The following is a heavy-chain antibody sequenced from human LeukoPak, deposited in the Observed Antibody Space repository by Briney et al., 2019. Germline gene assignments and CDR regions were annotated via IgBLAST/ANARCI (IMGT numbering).Heavy chain of an antibody. D-gene: IGHD2-2*01. V-gene: IGHV4-34*01. Sequence: PSETLSLTCAVYGGSFSGYYWSWIRQPPGKGLEWIGEINHSGSTNYNPSLKSRVTISVDTSKNQFSLKLTSVTAADTAVYYCARDGGTNYYYYMDVWGKGTTVTISS. CDR3: ARDGGTNYYYYMDV. CDR2: INHSGST. CDR1: GGSFSGYY. J-gene: IGHJ6*03.